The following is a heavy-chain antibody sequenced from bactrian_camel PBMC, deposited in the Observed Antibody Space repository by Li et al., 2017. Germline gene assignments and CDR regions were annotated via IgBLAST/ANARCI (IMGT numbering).Heavy chain of an antibody. D-gene: IGHD2*01. V-gene: IGHV3S7*01. J-gene: IGHJ4*01. Sequence: HVQLVESGGDLVQPGGSLRLSCAASGFTFRNYAMNWVRQPPGKGLDWVSSIYSEERSTFYADSVKGRFTISRDNTKNTVVLQMNSLKSEDTALYYCARGGSWWEYWGQGTQVTVS. CDR2: IYSEERST. CDR1: GFTFRNYA. CDR3: ARGGSWWEY.